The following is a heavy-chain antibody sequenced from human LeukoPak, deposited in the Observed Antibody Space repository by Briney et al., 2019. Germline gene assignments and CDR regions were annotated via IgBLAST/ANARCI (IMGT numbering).Heavy chain of an antibody. V-gene: IGHV3-33*01. CDR2: IWYDGSNK. D-gene: IGHD3-10*01. J-gene: IGHJ4*02. CDR1: GFTFSSYG. Sequence: GGSLRLSCAASGFTFSSYGMHWVRQAPGKGLEWVAVIWYDGSNKYYADSVKGRFTISRDNSKNTLYLQMNSLRAEDTAVYYCARDTVLRFGENSFDYWGQGTLVTVSS. CDR3: ARDTVLRFGENSFDY.